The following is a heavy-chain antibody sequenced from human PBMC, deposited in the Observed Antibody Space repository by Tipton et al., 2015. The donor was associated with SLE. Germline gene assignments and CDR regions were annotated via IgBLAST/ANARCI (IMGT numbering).Heavy chain of an antibody. CDR1: GFTFDDYG. V-gene: IGHV3-20*04. J-gene: IGHJ6*02. CDR2: INWNGGST. Sequence: GSLRLSCAASGFTFDDYGMSWVRQAPGKGLEWVSGINWNGGSTGYADSVKGRFTISRDNAKNSLYLQMNSLRAGDTALYYCARDRDYGGNYYGMDVWGQGTTVTVSS. D-gene: IGHD4-23*01. CDR3: ARDRDYGGNYYGMDV.